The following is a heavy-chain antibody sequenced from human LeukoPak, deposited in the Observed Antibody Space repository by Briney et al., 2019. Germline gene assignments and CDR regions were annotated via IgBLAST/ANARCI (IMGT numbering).Heavy chain of an antibody. CDR1: GFTFSSYS. J-gene: IGHJ1*01. V-gene: IGHV3-66*01. CDR3: AKDDAWGRYKD. Sequence: SGGSLRLSCAASGFTFSSYSMTWVRQAPGKGLEWVSLIYSGGSTYYADSVKGRFTISRDNSKNTVSLQMNSLRGEDTAVYYCAKDDAWGRYKDWGQGTLVTVSS. D-gene: IGHD3-16*01. CDR2: IYSGGST.